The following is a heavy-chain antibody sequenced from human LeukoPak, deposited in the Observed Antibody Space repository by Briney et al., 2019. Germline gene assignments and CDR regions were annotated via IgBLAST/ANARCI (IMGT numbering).Heavy chain of an antibody. CDR1: GLTIDDYA. V-gene: IGHV3-9*01. CDR2: ISWNSGSI. D-gene: IGHD6-13*01. CDR3: AKDKTSGISGPFDF. J-gene: IGHJ5*01. Sequence: GGSLRLSCAVSGLTIDDYAMHWVRQAPGKGLEWVSGISWNSGSIGYAVSVKGRFTISRDNAKNSLHLQMNSLRAEDTALYYCAKDKTSGISGPFDFWGQGVLVTVSS.